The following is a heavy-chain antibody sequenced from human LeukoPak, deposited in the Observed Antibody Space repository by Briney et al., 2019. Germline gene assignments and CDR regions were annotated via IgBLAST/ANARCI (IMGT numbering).Heavy chain of an antibody. D-gene: IGHD1-26*01. V-gene: IGHV4-39*07. CDR1: GGSISSSSYY. CDR2: IYYSGST. Sequence: SETLSLTCTVSGGSISSSSYYWGWIRQPPGKGLEWIGSIYYSGSTYYNPSLKSRVTISVDTSKNQFSLKLSSVTAADTAVYYCARDAIIVGATRYFDYWGQGTLVTVSS. CDR3: ARDAIIVGATRYFDY. J-gene: IGHJ4*02.